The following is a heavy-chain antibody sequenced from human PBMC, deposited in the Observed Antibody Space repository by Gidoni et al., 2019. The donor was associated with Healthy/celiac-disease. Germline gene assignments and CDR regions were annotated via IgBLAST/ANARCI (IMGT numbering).Heavy chain of an antibody. D-gene: IGHD3-22*01. V-gene: IGHV3-23*01. CDR2: MSGSGGST. CDR3: AKAGSGYFTLDAFDI. CDR1: GFPFSSYA. J-gene: IGHJ3*02. Sequence: EVQLLESGGGLVQPGGSLRLSCAASGFPFSSYAMSWVRQAPGKGLEWVSAMSGSGGSTYYADSVKGRFTISRDNSKNTLYLQMNSLRAEDTAVYYCAKAGSGYFTLDAFDIWGQGTMVTVSS.